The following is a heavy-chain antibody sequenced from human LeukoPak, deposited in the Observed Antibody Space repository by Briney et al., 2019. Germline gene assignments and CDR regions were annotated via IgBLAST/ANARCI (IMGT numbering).Heavy chain of an antibody. D-gene: IGHD2-2*01. Sequence: SVKVSCKASGGTFSSYAISWVRQAPGQGLEWMGGIIPIFGTANYAQRFQGRVTITADESTSTAYMELSSLRSEDTAVYYCARGSFTYAPDFDYWGQGTLVTVSS. CDR3: ARGSFTYAPDFDY. CDR1: GGTFSSYA. J-gene: IGHJ4*02. CDR2: IIPIFGTA. V-gene: IGHV1-69*13.